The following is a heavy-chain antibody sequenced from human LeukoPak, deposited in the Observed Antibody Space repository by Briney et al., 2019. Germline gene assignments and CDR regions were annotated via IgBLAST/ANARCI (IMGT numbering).Heavy chain of an antibody. CDR2: IKQDGSEK. Sequence: PGGSLRLSCAASGFTVSSNYMSWVRQAPGKGLEWVANIKQDGSEKYYVDSVKGRFTISRDNAKNSLYLQMNSLRAEDTAVYYSSLEGSSWYRYFQHWGQGTLVTVSS. V-gene: IGHV3-7*05. CDR3: SLEGSSWYRYFQH. J-gene: IGHJ1*01. D-gene: IGHD6-13*01. CDR1: GFTVSSNY.